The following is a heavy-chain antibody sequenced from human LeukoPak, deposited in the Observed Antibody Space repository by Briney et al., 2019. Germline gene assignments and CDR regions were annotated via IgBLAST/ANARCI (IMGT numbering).Heavy chain of an antibody. CDR3: AREQGIYYYDSSGFDY. J-gene: IGHJ4*02. CDR2: IYYSGST. D-gene: IGHD3-22*01. Sequence: SETLSLTCTVSGGSISSYHWSWIRQPPGKGLEWIGYIYYSGSTNYNPSLKSRVTISVDTSKNQFSLKLSSVTAADTAVYYCAREQGIYYYDSSGFDYWGQGTLVTVSS. CDR1: GGSISSYH. V-gene: IGHV4-59*01.